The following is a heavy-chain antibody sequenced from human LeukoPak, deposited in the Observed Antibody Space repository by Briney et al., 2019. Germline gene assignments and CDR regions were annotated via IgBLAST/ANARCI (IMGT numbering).Heavy chain of an antibody. CDR2: ISDNGGDR. CDR3: GKDWKLDY. Sequence: GGSLRLSCAASGFTFDNYPMSWVRQAPGKGREWVSAISDNGGDRKYADSVKGRFTISRDNSKSTLFLQMNSVRIEDTAIYYCGKDWKLDYWGQGALVTVSS. CDR1: GFTFDNYP. V-gene: IGHV3-23*01. D-gene: IGHD1-1*01. J-gene: IGHJ4*02.